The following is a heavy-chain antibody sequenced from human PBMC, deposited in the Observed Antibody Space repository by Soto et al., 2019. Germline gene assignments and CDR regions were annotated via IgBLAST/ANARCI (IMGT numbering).Heavy chain of an antibody. Sequence: PGGSLSLSCAASGFTFDSYWMTWVRQAPGKGLEWVAHIKQDGGQTYYVDSVKGRFTISRDNAKTSLYLQMNSLRAEDTSVYFCARGGNGYENWPPYYYYGMDVWGQGTTVTVSS. D-gene: IGHD5-12*01. CDR3: ARGGNGYENWPPYYYYGMDV. J-gene: IGHJ6*02. CDR1: GFTFDSYW. V-gene: IGHV3-7*01. CDR2: IKQDGGQT.